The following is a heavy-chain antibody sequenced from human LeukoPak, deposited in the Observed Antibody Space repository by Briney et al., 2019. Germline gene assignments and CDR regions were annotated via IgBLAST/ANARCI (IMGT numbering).Heavy chain of an antibody. J-gene: IGHJ4*02. D-gene: IGHD5-24*01. V-gene: IGHV3-7*01. CDR3: ASSSATF. CDR1: GFTFSGSA. Sequence: PGGSLRLSCAASGFTFSGSAMHWVRQFPGKGLEWVANIKQDGSEKYYVDSVKGRFTISRDNAKNSLYLQMNSLRAEDTAVYYCASSSATFWGQGTLVTVSS. CDR2: IKQDGSEK.